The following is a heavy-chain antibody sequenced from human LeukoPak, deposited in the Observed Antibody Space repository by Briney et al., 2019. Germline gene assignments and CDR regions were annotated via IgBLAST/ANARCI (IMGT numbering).Heavy chain of an antibody. V-gene: IGHV3-30-3*01. CDR1: GFTFSSYA. CDR3: ARSRLDDYGGDY. D-gene: IGHD4-23*01. Sequence: GGSLRLSCAASGFTFSSYAMHWVRQAPGKGLEWVAVISYDGSNKYYADSVKGRFTISRDNSKNTLYLQMNSLRAEDTAVYYCARSRLDDYGGDYWGQGTLVTVSS. CDR2: ISYDGSNK. J-gene: IGHJ4*02.